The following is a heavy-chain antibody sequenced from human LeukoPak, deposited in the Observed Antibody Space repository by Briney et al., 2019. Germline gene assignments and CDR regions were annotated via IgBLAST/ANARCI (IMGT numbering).Heavy chain of an antibody. D-gene: IGHD1-26*01. CDR3: ARVSVGGSYYAGYYYYGMDV. J-gene: IGHJ6*02. Sequence: PGGSLRLSCAASGFTFSSYAMHWVRQAPGKGLEWVAVISYDGSNKYYADSVKGRFTISRDNSKNALYLQMNSLRAEDTAVYYCARVSVGGSYYAGYYYYGMDVWGQGTTVTVSS. CDR1: GFTFSSYA. V-gene: IGHV3-30-3*01. CDR2: ISYDGSNK.